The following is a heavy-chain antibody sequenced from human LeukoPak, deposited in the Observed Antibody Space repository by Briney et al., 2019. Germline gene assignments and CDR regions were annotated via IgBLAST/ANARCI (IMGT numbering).Heavy chain of an antibody. V-gene: IGHV1-8*01. D-gene: IGHD3-10*01. CDR1: GYTFTSYD. J-gene: IGHJ5*02. CDR3: ARVRVRGFPNWFDP. CDR2: MNPNSGNT. Sequence: ASVKVSCKASGYTFTSYDINWVRRATGQGLEWMGWMNPNSGNTGYAQKFQGRVTMTRNTSISTAYMELSSLRSEDTAVYYCARVRVRGFPNWFDPWGQGTLVTVSS.